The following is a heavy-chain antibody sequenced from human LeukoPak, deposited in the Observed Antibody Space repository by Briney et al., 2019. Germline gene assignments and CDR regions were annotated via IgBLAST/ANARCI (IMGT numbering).Heavy chain of an antibody. V-gene: IGHV4-39*01. CDR2: IYYSGST. D-gene: IGHD4-17*01. J-gene: IGHJ5*02. CDR1: GGSISSSSYY. Sequence: SETLSLTCTVSGGSISSSSYYWGWIRQPPGKGLEWIGSIYYSGSTYYNPSLKSRVTISVDTSKNQFSLKLSSVTAADPAVYYCASYNGDYLDWFDPWGQGTLVTVSS. CDR3: ASYNGDYLDWFDP.